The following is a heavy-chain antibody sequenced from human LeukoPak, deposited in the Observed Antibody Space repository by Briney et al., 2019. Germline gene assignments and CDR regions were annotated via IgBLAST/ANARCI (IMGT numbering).Heavy chain of an antibody. V-gene: IGHV5-51*01. CDR3: ARQVGNAYYAAYFDY. CDR2: IYPGDSDT. J-gene: IGHJ4*02. Sequence: GESLKISCKGSGYNFTSYRIGWVRQMPGKGLEWMGIIYPGDSDTRYSPSFQGQVTISADKSIRTAYLQWSSLKASDTAMYYCARQVGNAYYAAYFDYWGQGTLVTVSS. CDR1: GYNFTSYR. D-gene: IGHD3-16*01.